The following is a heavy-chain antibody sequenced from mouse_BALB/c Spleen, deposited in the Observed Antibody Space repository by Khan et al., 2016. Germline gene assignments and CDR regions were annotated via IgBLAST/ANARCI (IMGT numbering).Heavy chain of an antibody. V-gene: IGHV3-2*02. CDR2: ISYSGST. CDR1: GYSITSDYA. Sequence: VQLKESGPGLVKPSQSLSLTCTVTGYSITSDYAWNWIRQFPGNKLEWMGYISYSGSTSYNPSLKSRISITRDTSKNQFFLQLNSVTTEDTATSYCAINADEEDYWGQGTLVTVSA. J-gene: IGHJ3*01. CDR3: AINADEEDY.